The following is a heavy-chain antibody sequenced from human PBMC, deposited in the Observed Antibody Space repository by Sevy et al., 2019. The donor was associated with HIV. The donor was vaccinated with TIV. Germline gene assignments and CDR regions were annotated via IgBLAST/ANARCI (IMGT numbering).Heavy chain of an antibody. Sequence: SETLSLTCTVSGGSVSSGSYYWSWIRQPPGKGLEWIGYIYYSGSTNYNPSLKSRVTISVDTSKNQFSLKLSSVTAADTAVYYCASGAYDFWSGYYTYYFDYWGQGTLVTVSS. D-gene: IGHD3-3*01. J-gene: IGHJ4*02. CDR3: ASGAYDFWSGYYTYYFDY. CDR2: IYYSGST. CDR1: GGSVSSGSYY. V-gene: IGHV4-61*01.